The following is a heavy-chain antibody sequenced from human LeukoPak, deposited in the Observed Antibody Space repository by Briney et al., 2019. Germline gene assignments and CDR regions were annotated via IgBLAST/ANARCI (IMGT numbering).Heavy chain of an antibody. Sequence: ASVKVSCKASGYTFTSYGISWVRQAPGQGLEWMGWISAYNGNTNYAQKFQGRVTMTTDTSTNTAYMELRSLRSDDTAFYYCARDYCSGGSCRFDYWGQGTLVTVSS. CDR2: ISAYNGNT. D-gene: IGHD2-15*01. J-gene: IGHJ4*02. CDR1: GYTFTSYG. V-gene: IGHV1-18*01. CDR3: ARDYCSGGSCRFDY.